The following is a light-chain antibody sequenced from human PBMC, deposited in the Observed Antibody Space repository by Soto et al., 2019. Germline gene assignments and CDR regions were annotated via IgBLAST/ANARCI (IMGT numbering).Light chain of an antibody. J-gene: IGKJ1*01. V-gene: IGKV1-5*03. CDR3: QQYDSYWT. CDR2: ESS. Sequence: DIQMTQSPSTLSASVVDRVTTTCRASQTIHSWLAWYQQKPGKAHKLLTYESSTLETGDPSRFNGSGSGTELTVTISSRQPDDFATYYCQQYDSYWTFGQGTKVEL. CDR1: QTIHSW.